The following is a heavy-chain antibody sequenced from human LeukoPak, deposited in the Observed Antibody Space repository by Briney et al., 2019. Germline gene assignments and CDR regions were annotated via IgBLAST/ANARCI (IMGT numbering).Heavy chain of an antibody. V-gene: IGHV1-2*02. CDR2: INPNSGGT. Sequence: ASVNVSCKASGYTFTGYYMHWVRQAPGQGLEWMGWINPNSGGTNYAQKFQGRVTMTRDTSISTAYMELSRLRSDDTAVYYCAHMAGGYYYYGMDVWGQGTTVTVSS. D-gene: IGHD6-19*01. J-gene: IGHJ6*02. CDR1: GYTFTGYY. CDR3: AHMAGGYYYYGMDV.